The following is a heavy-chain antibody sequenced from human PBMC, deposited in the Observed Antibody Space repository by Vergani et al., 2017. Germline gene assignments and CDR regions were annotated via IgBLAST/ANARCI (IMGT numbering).Heavy chain of an antibody. CDR3: ARRGARVNFFDY. D-gene: IGHD3-16*01. J-gene: IGHJ4*02. Sequence: QVQLVQSGAEVKKPGSSVKVSCKASGGTFSRYAISWVRHAPGQGLEWMGRIIPMLGIANYAQKFQGRVKINADKSTSTAYMELSSLRSEDTAVYYCARRGARVNFFDYWGQGTLVTVSS. CDR2: IIPMLGIA. CDR1: GGTFSRYA. V-gene: IGHV1-69*04.